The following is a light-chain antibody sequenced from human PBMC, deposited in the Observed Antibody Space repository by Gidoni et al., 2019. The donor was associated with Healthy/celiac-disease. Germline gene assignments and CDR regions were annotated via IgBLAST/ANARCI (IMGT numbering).Light chain of an antibody. J-gene: IGLJ2*01. CDR3: GADHGSGSNFVVV. CDR2: VGTGGIVG. CDR1: SGYSNYK. Sequence: QPVLTPPPSASASLGASVPLTCTLSSGYSNYKVDWYQQRPGKGPRFVMRVGTGGIVGSKGDGIPDRFSVLGSGLNRYLTIKNIQEEDESDYHCGADHGSGSNFVVVFGGGTKLTVL. V-gene: IGLV9-49*01.